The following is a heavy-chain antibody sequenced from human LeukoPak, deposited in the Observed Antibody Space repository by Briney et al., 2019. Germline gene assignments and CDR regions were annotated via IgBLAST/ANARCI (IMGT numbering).Heavy chain of an antibody. D-gene: IGHD4-11*01. CDR2: ISYDGSNK. Sequence: GRSLRLSCAASGFTFSSYAMHWVRQAPGKGLEWVAVISYDGSNKYYADSVKGRFTISRDNSKNTLYLQMNSLRAEDTAVYYCTRLHDYIRSWGQGTLVTVSS. CDR3: TRLHDYIRS. J-gene: IGHJ5*02. V-gene: IGHV3-30-3*01. CDR1: GFTFSSYA.